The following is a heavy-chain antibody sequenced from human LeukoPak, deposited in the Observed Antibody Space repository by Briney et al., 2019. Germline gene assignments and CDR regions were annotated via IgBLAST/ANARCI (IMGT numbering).Heavy chain of an antibody. J-gene: IGHJ4*02. V-gene: IGHV3-30*02. Sequence: GGSLRLSCAASGFTFSSYSMNWVREAPGKGLEWLAFLRYDGSNTYYADSVKGRFTVSRDHSKNPLYLQMNSLRADDTAVYYCAKDGTSHYYISYWGQGTLGTDSP. D-gene: IGHD1-1*01. CDR1: GFTFSSYS. CDR3: AKDGTSHYYISY. CDR2: LRYDGSNT.